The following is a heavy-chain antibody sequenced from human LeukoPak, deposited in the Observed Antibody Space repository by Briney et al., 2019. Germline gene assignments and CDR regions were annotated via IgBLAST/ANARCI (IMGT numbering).Heavy chain of an antibody. D-gene: IGHD3-3*01. V-gene: IGHV4-38-2*01. CDR1: GYSISCGYY. CDR3: ARGITIFGVVIAPNWLDP. J-gene: IGHJ5*02. Sequence: PSETLSLTCAVSGYSISCGYYWGWIRQPPGKGLEWIWSIYHSGSTYYNPSLKSRVTIPVDTSKNQFSLKLSSVTAADTAVYYCARGITIFGVVIAPNWLDPWGQGSLVTVSS. CDR2: IYHSGST.